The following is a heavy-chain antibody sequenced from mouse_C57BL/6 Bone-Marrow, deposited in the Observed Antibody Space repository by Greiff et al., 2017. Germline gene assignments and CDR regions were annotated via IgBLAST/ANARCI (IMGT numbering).Heavy chain of an antibody. CDR1: GYTFTSYG. CDR3: ARYYGSSYGAMDD. V-gene: IGHV1-81*01. Sequence: QVQLQQSGAELARPGASVKLSCKASGYTFTSYGISWVKQRPGQGLAWIGEIYPRSGNTYYNEKFKGKATLTADKSSSTAYMELRSLTSEDSAVYFCARYYGSSYGAMDDWGQGTSVTVSS. J-gene: IGHJ4*01. D-gene: IGHD1-1*01. CDR2: IYPRSGNT.